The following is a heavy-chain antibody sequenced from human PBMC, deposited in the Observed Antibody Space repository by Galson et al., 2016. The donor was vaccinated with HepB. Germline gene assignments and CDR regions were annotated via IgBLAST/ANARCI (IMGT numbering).Heavy chain of an antibody. J-gene: IGHJ2*01. CDR3: AREDWYFDL. CDR1: GGSFSGYS. V-gene: IGHV4-34*01. Sequence: ETLSLTCSVYGGSFSGYSWSWIRQPPGKGLEWVGEVDHNGGTNFNPSPKSRVTMSLDTSKNQFSLKLSSVTAADTAVYFCAREDWYFDLWGRGTLVTVSS. CDR2: VDHNGGT.